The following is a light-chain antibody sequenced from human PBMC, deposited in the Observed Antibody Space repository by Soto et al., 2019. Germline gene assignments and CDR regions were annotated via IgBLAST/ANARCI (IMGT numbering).Light chain of an antibody. V-gene: IGKV3-15*01. Sequence: EIVMTQSPATLSVSPGERATLSCRASQSVSSNLAWYQQKPAQAPRLLIYGASTRATGIPARFSGSGSGTEFTLTISSLPSEDFAVYYCQQYNNWPYTFGQGTKLEIK. J-gene: IGKJ2*01. CDR3: QQYNNWPYT. CDR2: GAS. CDR1: QSVSSN.